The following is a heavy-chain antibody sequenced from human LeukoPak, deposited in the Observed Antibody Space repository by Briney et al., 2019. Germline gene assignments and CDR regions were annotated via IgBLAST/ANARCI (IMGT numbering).Heavy chain of an antibody. D-gene: IGHD2-15*01. Sequence: GSLRLACAASGFTFGSAWMNWVRQAPGKGLEWVGRIKTKQDGGKTDYATPVKGRFTISRDDSRNTLYLQMNSLRTDDTAIYYCTAIREYCDSAGCYSPYFYYYMDVWGKGTTVAVSS. CDR1: GFTFGSAW. J-gene: IGHJ6*03. V-gene: IGHV3-15*01. CDR2: IKTKQDGGKT. CDR3: TAIREYCDSAGCYSPYFYYYMDV.